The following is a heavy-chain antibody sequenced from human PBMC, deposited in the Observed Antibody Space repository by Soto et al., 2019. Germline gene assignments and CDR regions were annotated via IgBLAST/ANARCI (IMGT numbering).Heavy chain of an antibody. V-gene: IGHV3-74*01. J-gene: IGHJ5*01. CDR3: VRTSFILSGFDI. CDR2: TNSAEGDT. D-gene: IGHD3-10*01. CDR1: GFTFSTYW. Sequence: EVQLVESGGGLVQPGGSLRLSCAASGFTFSTYWMHWVRQAPGKGLVSVARTNSAEGDTTYSDSVRGRFTTSRDNAKNTLYLQMNSLRGDDTAVYYCVRTSFILSGFDIWGQGTEVTVSS.